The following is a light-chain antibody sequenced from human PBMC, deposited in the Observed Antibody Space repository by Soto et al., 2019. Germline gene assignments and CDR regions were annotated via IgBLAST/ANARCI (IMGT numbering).Light chain of an antibody. V-gene: IGLV3-21*02. CDR3: QVWDDSRDQQV. Sequence: SYELTQAPSVSVAPGQTASITCGANNIGVRSVHWHQKKPGQAPVLVVYDDDARPSGIPGRFSASNSGNTATLTITRVEAGDEADYYCQVWDDSRDQQVFGGGTKLTVL. J-gene: IGLJ3*02. CDR1: NIGVRS. CDR2: DDD.